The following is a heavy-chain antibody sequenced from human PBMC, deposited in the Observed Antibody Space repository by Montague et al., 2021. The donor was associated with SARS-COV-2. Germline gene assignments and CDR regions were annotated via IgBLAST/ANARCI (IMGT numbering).Heavy chain of an antibody. CDR1: GFTFSSYA. Sequence: SLRLSCAASGFTFSSYAMHWVRQAPGKGLEWVAVISYDGSNKYYADSVKGRFTISRDNSKNTLYLQMNSLRAEDTAVYYCASGVLRYFDWLLYGGFDYRGQGTLVTVSS. CDR2: ISYDGSNK. CDR3: ASGVLRYFDWLLYGGFDY. D-gene: IGHD3-9*01. V-gene: IGHV3-30-3*01. J-gene: IGHJ4*02.